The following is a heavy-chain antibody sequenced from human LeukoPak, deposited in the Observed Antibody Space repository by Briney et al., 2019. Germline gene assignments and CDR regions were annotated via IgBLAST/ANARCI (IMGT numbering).Heavy chain of an antibody. J-gene: IGHJ6*03. CDR2: IIPIFGTA. Sequence: ASVKVSCKASGGTFSSYAISWVRQAPGQGLEWMGGIIPIFGTANYAQKFQGRVTMTEDTSTDTAYMELSSLRSEDTAVYYCATDGMTTEPYYYMDVWGKGTTVTVSS. CDR1: GGTFSSYA. CDR3: ATDGMTTEPYYYMDV. D-gene: IGHD4-11*01. V-gene: IGHV1-69*06.